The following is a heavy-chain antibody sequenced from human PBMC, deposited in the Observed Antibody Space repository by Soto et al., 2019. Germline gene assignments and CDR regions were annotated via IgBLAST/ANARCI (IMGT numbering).Heavy chain of an antibody. V-gene: IGHV3-48*02. CDR3: ARDRCYDGTCYSASDS. CDR1: GFSFSTYN. CDR2: ISTTSFTI. D-gene: IGHD2-15*01. J-gene: IGHJ5*01. Sequence: VQLLESGGGVVQPGRSLRLSCVASGFSFSTYNMDWVRQAPGKRPEWIAYISTTSFTIYYADSVKGRFTISRDNDRNSLYLEMNSLRDEDTAVYYCARDRCYDGTCYSASDSWGQGTLVTVSS.